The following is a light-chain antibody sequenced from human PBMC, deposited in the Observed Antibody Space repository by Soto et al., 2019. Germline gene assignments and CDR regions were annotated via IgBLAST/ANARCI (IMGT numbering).Light chain of an antibody. Sequence: SYELTQPPSVSVAPGKTARITCGGNNIGSKSVHWYQQKPGQAPVLVIYYDSDRPSGIPERFSGSNSGNTATLTISRVEAGDEAAYYCQVWESSSDRVFGGGTKVTVL. CDR2: YDS. J-gene: IGLJ2*01. CDR1: NIGSKS. CDR3: QVWESSSDRV. V-gene: IGLV3-21*01.